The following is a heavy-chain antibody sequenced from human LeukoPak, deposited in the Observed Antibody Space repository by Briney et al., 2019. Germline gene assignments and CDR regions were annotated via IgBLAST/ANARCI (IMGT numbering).Heavy chain of an antibody. CDR2: IYYSGST. V-gene: IGHV4-30-4*08. CDR1: GYSIGSDYY. Sequence: SETLSLTCAVSGYSIGSDYYWSWIRQPPGKGLEWIGYIYYSGSTYYNPSLKSRVTISVDTSKNQFSLKLSSVTAADTAVYYCARGVPPQPTNWFDPWGQGTLVTVSA. J-gene: IGHJ5*02. CDR3: ARGVPPQPTNWFDP. D-gene: IGHD5-18*01.